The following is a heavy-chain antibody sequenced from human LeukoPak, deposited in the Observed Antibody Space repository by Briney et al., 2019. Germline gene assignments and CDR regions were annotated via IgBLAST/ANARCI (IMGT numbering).Heavy chain of an antibody. D-gene: IGHD3-22*01. Sequence: GGSLRLSCAASGFTFSSYTMNWVRQAPGKGLEWVSSISSSSLCIYYADSVKGRFTISRDNSKNTLYLQMNSLRAEDTAVYYCARDAHKYYYDSSGCEIDYWGQGTLVTVSS. J-gene: IGHJ4*02. CDR2: ISSSSLCI. CDR3: ARDAHKYYYDSSGCEIDY. CDR1: GFTFSSYT. V-gene: IGHV3-21*01.